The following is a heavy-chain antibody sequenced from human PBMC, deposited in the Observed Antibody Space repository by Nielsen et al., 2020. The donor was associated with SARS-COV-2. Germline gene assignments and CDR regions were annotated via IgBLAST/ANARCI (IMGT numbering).Heavy chain of an antibody. V-gene: IGHV1-2*02. CDR3: ARARATIFGLVMSYGMDV. Sequence: ASVKVSCKASGYTFTDYYIHWVRQATGQGLEWMGWMNPNSGNTGYAQKFQGTVTMTRDASISTVYMELTSDDTAVYYCARARATIFGLVMSYGMDVWGQGTTVAVSS. J-gene: IGHJ6*02. D-gene: IGHD3/OR15-3a*01. CDR1: GYTFTDYY. CDR2: MNPNSGNT.